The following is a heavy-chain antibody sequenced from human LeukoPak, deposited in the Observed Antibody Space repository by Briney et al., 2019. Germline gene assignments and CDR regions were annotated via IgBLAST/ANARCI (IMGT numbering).Heavy chain of an antibody. V-gene: IGHV3-21*01. J-gene: IGHJ5*02. CDR3: AREFEYCSSTSCYGDWFDP. Sequence: GGSLRLSCAASGFTFSSYSMNWVRQAPGKGLEGVASISSSSSYIYYADSVKGRFTISRDNAKNSLYLQMNSLRAEDTAVYYCAREFEYCSSTSCYGDWFDPWGQGTLVTVSS. CDR2: ISSSSSYI. D-gene: IGHD2-2*01. CDR1: GFTFSSYS.